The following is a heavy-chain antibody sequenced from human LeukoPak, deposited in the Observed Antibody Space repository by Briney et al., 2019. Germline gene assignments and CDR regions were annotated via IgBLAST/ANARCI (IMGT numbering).Heavy chain of an antibody. V-gene: IGHV1-18*01. J-gene: IGHJ6*02. CDR3: ARTVLPSYSGYSRHGAAYYGMDV. D-gene: IGHD5-12*01. Sequence: ASVKVSCKASGYTFTSYGISWVRQAPGQGLEWMGWISAYNGNTNYAQKLQGRVTMTTDTSMSTAYMELRSLRSDDTAVYYCARTVLPSYSGYSRHGAAYYGMDVWGQGTTVTVSS. CDR1: GYTFTSYG. CDR2: ISAYNGNT.